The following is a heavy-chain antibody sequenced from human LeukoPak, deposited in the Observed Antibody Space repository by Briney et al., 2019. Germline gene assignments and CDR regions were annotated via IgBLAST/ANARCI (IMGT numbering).Heavy chain of an antibody. V-gene: IGHV3-48*03. D-gene: IGHD3-16*02. CDR2: ISSSGSAI. J-gene: IGHJ4*02. Sequence: GGSLRLSCAASGFTFSSYEMNWVRQAPGKGLEWVSYISSSGSAIYYADSVKGRFTISRDNAKNSLYLQMNSLRAEDTAVYYCAAYVWGSYRQFDYWGQGTLVTVSS. CDR1: GFTFSSYE. CDR3: AAYVWGSYRQFDY.